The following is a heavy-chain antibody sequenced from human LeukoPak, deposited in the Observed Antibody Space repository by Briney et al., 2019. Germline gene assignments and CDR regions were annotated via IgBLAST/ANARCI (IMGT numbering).Heavy chain of an antibody. Sequence: SETLSHTCTVSGGSISSYYWSWIRQPPGKGLEWIGYIYYSGSTNYNPSLKSRVTISVDTSKNQFSLKLSSVTAADTAVYYCARDRIFGSGSYYYGMDVWGQGTTVTVSS. CDR2: IYYSGST. J-gene: IGHJ6*02. CDR3: ARDRIFGSGSYYYGMDV. CDR1: GGSISSYY. V-gene: IGHV4-59*01. D-gene: IGHD3-10*01.